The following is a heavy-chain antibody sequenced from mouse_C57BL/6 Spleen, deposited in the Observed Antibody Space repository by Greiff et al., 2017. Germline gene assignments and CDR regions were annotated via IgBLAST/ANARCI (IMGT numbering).Heavy chain of an antibody. CDR1: GFSLTSYG. Sequence: QVQLQQSGPGLVQPSQSLSITCTVSGFSLTSYGVHWVRQSPGKGLEWLGVIGSGGSTDYYADIMSSLGITKDNSKSQVFFKMNSLQADDTAIYYCARIGDSNYSWFAYWGQGTLVTVSA. V-gene: IGHV2-5*01. CDR2: IGSGGST. D-gene: IGHD2-5*01. CDR3: ARIGDSNYSWFAY. J-gene: IGHJ3*01.